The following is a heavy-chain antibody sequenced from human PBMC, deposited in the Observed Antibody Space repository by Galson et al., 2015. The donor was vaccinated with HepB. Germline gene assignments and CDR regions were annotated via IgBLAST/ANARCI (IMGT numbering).Heavy chain of an antibody. CDR3: ARGGDIVVVVAATDAFDI. CDR2: IWYDGSNK. Sequence: SLRLSCAASGFTFSSYGMHWVRQAPGKGLEWVAVIWYDGSNKYYADSVKGRFTISRDNSKNTLYLQMNSLRAEDTAVYYCARGGDIVVVVAATDAFDIWGQGTMVTVSS. D-gene: IGHD2-15*01. CDR1: GFTFSSYG. J-gene: IGHJ3*02. V-gene: IGHV3-33*01.